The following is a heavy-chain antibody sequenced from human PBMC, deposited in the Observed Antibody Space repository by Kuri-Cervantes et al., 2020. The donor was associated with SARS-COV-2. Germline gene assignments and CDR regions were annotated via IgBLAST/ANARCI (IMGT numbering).Heavy chain of an antibody. J-gene: IGHJ4*02. D-gene: IGHD3-22*01. V-gene: IGHV3-48*03. Sequence: GGSLRLSCAASGFTFSSYEMNWVRQAPGKGLEWVSYISSSGSTIYYADSVKGRFTISRDNAKNPLYLQMNSLRAEDTAVYYCARGDSSGYLYHFDYWGQGTLATVSS. CDR2: ISSSGSTI. CDR3: ARGDSSGYLYHFDY. CDR1: GFTFSSYE.